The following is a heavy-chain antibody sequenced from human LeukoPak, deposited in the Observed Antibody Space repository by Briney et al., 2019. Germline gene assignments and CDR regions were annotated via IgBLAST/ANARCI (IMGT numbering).Heavy chain of an antibody. Sequence: PSETLSLTCTISGGSVSDYYWSWIRQSPGKGLEWIGYIYHTGSTSYSPSLKSRVTISVDTSKNQFSLKLSSVTAADTAVYYCARGGPRMTTVVTPAIRRYNWFDPWGQGTLVTVSS. CDR3: ARGGPRMTTVVTPAIRRYNWFDP. D-gene: IGHD4-23*01. J-gene: IGHJ5*02. CDR1: GGSVSDYY. V-gene: IGHV4-59*02. CDR2: IYHTGST.